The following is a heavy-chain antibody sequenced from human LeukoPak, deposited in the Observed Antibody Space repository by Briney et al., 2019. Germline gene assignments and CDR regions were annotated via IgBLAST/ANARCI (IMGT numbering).Heavy chain of an antibody. D-gene: IGHD3-22*01. J-gene: IGHJ4*02. CDR3: ARVKGYYDSSGYYLYYFDY. CDR2: MNPNSGNR. V-gene: IGHV1-8*01. CDR1: GYTFTSYD. Sequence: GASVKVSCKASGYTFTSYDINWVRQATGQGLEWVGWMNPNSGNRGYAQKFQGRATVTTNTSISTAYMELSSLRSEDTAVYYCARVKGYYDSSGYYLYYFDYWGQGTLVTVSS.